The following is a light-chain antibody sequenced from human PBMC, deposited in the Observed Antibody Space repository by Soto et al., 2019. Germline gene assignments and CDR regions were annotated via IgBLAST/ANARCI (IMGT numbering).Light chain of an antibody. CDR1: QGISNF. CDR3: QKYDSAPLT. Sequence: DIQLTQSPSSLCASVGDRVTFTCRASQGISNFLAWYLQKPGETPKLLIYGASTLHSGVPSRFSGSGSGTDFTLTISSLQPEDVGTYYCQKYDSAPLTCGGGTKG. CDR2: GAS. J-gene: IGKJ4*01. V-gene: IGKV1-27*01.